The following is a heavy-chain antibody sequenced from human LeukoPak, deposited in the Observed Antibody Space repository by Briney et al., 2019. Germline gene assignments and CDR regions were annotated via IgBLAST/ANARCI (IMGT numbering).Heavy chain of an antibody. V-gene: IGHV3-48*04. CDR1: GFTFSSYS. D-gene: IGHD6-13*01. J-gene: IGHJ4*02. Sequence: DPGGSLRLSCAASGFTFSSYSMNWVRQAPGKGLEWVSYISSGSSTIYYADSVKGRFTISRDDAKNSLYLQMNSLRAEDTAVYYCARGRYASSWYCDYWGQGTLVTVSS. CDR3: ARGRYASSWYCDY. CDR2: ISSGSSTI.